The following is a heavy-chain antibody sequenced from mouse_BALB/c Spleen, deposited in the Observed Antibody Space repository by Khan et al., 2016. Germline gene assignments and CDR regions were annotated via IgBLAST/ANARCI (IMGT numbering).Heavy chain of an antibody. J-gene: IGHJ3*01. CDR3: VRWKPVGGFAY. CDR1: GYTFTNYN. CDR2: IYPRNGDL. V-gene: IGHV1-12*01. Sequence: QVQLQQPGAELVKPGASVMLSCKASGYTFTNYNMHWVKQTPGKGLQWIGAIYPRNGDLFYNQKFKDKATLTADKSSNTAYMELSSLTSEDSAVYYCVRWKPVGGFAYWGQGTLFAVSA.